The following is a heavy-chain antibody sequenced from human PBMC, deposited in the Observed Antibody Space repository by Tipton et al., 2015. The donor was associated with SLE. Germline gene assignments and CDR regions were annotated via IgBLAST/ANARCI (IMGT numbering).Heavy chain of an antibody. CDR3: TSSPMVRGVERY. D-gene: IGHD3-10*01. CDR2: IRSKAYGGTT. Sequence: SLRLSCTASGFTFGDYAMSWFRQAPGKGLEWVGFIRSKAYGGTTEYAASVEGRFTISRDDSKSIAYLQMNSLKTEDTAVYYCTSSPMVRGVERYWGQGTLVTVSS. J-gene: IGHJ4*02. CDR1: GFTFGDYA. V-gene: IGHV3-49*03.